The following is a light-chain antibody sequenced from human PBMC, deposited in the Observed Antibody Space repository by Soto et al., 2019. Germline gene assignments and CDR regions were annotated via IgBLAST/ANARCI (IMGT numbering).Light chain of an antibody. CDR1: QSISSW. CDR3: QQYNSYSQT. J-gene: IGKJ1*01. V-gene: IGKV1-5*01. CDR2: DAS. Sequence: DIQMTQSPSTLSAPVGDRVTITCRASQSISSWLAWYQQKPGKAPKLLIYDASSLESGVPSRFSGSGSGTEFTLTISSLQPDDFETYYCQQYNSYSQTFGQGTKVEIK.